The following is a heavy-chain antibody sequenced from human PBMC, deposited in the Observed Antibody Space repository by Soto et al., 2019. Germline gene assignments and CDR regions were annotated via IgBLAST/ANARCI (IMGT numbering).Heavy chain of an antibody. J-gene: IGHJ4*02. V-gene: IGHV4-61*08. D-gene: IGHD3-3*01. CDR3: ARDGGRGGWSFLAY. CDR2: IYYSGST. Sequence: SETLSITCTVSGGSIGSGDYYWSWIRQPPGKGLEWIGYIYYSGSTNYNPSLKSRVTISVDTSKNQVSLKLSSVTAADTAVYYCARDGGRGGWSFLAYWGQXXXVTVSS. CDR1: GGSIGSGDYY.